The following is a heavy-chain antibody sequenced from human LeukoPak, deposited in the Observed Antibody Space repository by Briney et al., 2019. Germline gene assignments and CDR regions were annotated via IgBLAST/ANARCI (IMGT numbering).Heavy chain of an antibody. J-gene: IGHJ6*02. D-gene: IGHD2-8*01. V-gene: IGHV3-23*01. CDR2: LSGTGGST. CDR1: GFTFSNYA. Sequence: GGSLRLSCAASGFTFSNYAMSWVRQAPGKGLEWVSTLSGTGGSTYYADSVKGRFTISRANSKNTLYLQMNSLRAEDTAVYYCASCTNGVCYTQYYYYGMDVWGQGTTVTVSS. CDR3: ASCTNGVCYTQYYYYGMDV.